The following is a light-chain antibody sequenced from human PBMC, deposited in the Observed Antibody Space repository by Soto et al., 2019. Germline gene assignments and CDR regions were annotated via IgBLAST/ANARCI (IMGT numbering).Light chain of an antibody. J-gene: IGLJ2*01. Sequence: QSALTQPASVSGSPGQSITISCTGTSSDVGSYNLVSWYQQHPGKAPKLMIYEGSKRPSGVSNRFSGSKSGNTASLTISGLQAEDEADYYCCSYARSLVVFGGGTQLTVL. CDR2: EGS. CDR1: SSDVGSYNL. V-gene: IGLV2-23*01. CDR3: CSYARSLVV.